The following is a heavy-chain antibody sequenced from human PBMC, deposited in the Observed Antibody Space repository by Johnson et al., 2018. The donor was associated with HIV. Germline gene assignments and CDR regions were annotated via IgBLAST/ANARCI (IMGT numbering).Heavy chain of an antibody. D-gene: IGHD3-10*01. Sequence: VQLVESGGGLVKPGGSLRLSCAASGFTFSDYYMSWVRQAPGKGLEWVSVIYSGGSPYYADSVKGRFTISRDNSKNTLYLQMNSLRAEDTAVYYCTTVSPSAITMVRGVIITPHAFDIWGQGTMVTVSS. CDR1: GFTFSDYY. CDR3: TTVSPSAITMVRGVIITPHAFDI. J-gene: IGHJ3*02. CDR2: IYSGGSP. V-gene: IGHV3-66*01.